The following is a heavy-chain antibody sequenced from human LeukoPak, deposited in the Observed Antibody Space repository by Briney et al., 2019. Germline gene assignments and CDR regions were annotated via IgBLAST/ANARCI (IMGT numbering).Heavy chain of an antibody. V-gene: IGHV1-46*01. CDR1: GYTFTSYC. CDR3: ARSSGLPAAGTLWYFDL. CDR2: INPSGGST. D-gene: IGHD6-13*01. Sequence: ASVKVSCEASGYTFTSYCMHWVRQAPGQGLEWMGIINPSGGSTSYAQKFQGRVTMTRDTSTSTVYMDLSSLRSEDTAVYYCARSSGLPAAGTLWYFDLWGRGTLVTVSS. J-gene: IGHJ2*01.